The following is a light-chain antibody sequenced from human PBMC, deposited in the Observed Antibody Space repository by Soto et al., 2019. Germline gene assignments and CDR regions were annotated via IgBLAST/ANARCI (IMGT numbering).Light chain of an antibody. V-gene: IGKV1-5*01. CDR2: DAS. J-gene: IGKJ1*01. Sequence: DIQMTQSPSTLSASVGDRVTITCRASQSISSWLAWYQQKPGKAPKLLIYDASSLKSGVPSRFSGSGSGTEFTLTISSLQPDDFATYYCQQYNSYPVTFGQGTKVEIK. CDR1: QSISSW. CDR3: QQYNSYPVT.